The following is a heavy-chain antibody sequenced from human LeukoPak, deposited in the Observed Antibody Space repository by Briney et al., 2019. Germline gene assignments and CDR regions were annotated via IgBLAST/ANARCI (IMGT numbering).Heavy chain of an antibody. CDR1: GFTFDDYA. V-gene: IGHV3-43*02. J-gene: IGHJ3*02. D-gene: IGHD3-22*01. Sequence: PGGSLRLSCAASGFTFDDYAMHWVRQAPGKGLEWVSHISGDGGSTYYADSVKGRFTISRDNSKNSLYLQMNSLRTEDTALYYCAKDYYYDSSGYYYVHDAFDIWGQGTMVTVSS. CDR3: AKDYYYDSSGYYYVHDAFDI. CDR2: ISGDGGST.